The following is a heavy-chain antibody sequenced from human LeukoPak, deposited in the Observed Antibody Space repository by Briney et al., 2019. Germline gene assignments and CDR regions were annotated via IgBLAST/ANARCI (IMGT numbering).Heavy chain of an antibody. CDR3: ARGEAVAGPGNAFDI. D-gene: IGHD6-19*01. Sequence: GGSLRLPCAASGFTFSDYYMSWIRQAPGKGLEWVSYISSSSSYTNYADSVKGRFTISRDNAKNSLYLQMNSLRAEDTAVYYCARGEAVAGPGNAFDIWGQGTMVTVSS. CDR1: GFTFSDYY. CDR2: ISSSSSYT. V-gene: IGHV3-11*06. J-gene: IGHJ3*02.